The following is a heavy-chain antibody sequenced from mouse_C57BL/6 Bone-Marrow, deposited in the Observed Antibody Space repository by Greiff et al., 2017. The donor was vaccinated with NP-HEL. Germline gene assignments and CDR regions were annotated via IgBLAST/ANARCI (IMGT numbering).Heavy chain of an antibody. CDR1: GYTFTSYW. Sequence: VQLQESGAELVKPGASVKLSCKASGYTFTSYWMHWVKQRPGRGLEWIGRIDPNSGGTKYNEKFKSKATLTVDKPSSTAYMQLSSLTSEDSAVYYCARGTTVVRYAMDYWGQGTSVTVSS. D-gene: IGHD1-1*01. V-gene: IGHV1-72*01. CDR2: IDPNSGGT. CDR3: ARGTTVVRYAMDY. J-gene: IGHJ4*01.